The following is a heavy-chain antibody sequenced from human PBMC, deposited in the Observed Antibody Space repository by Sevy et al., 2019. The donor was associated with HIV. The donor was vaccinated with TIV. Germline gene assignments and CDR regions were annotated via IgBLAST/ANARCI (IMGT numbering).Heavy chain of an antibody. CDR2: IYYSGTT. J-gene: IGHJ5*02. CDR3: ARDRVGATTDWFDP. CDR1: GDSISSYY. Sequence: SENLSLTCTVSGDSISSYYWSWIRQPPGKGLEWIGYIYYSGTTKYNPSLKSRVTISVDTSKNQFSLKLKSVIAADMAVYYCARDRVGATTDWFDPWGQGTLVTVSS. D-gene: IGHD1-26*01. V-gene: IGHV4-59*01.